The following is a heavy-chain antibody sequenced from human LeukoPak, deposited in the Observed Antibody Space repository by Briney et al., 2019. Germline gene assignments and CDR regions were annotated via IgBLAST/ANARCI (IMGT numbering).Heavy chain of an antibody. V-gene: IGHV4-39*01. D-gene: IGHD6-19*01. CDR1: GGSMSSSSYY. Sequence: PSETLSLTCTVSGGSMSSSSYYGGWIRQPPGKGLEWIGSLYYSGSTYYNPSLKNRVTISVDTSKNQFSLKLSSVTAADTAVYYCARQISRSGSGWTLDYWGQGTLVTVSS. CDR3: ARQISRSGSGWTLDY. CDR2: LYYSGST. J-gene: IGHJ4*02.